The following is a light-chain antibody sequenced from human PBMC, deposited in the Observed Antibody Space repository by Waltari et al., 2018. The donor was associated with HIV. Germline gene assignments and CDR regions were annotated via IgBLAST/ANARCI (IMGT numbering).Light chain of an antibody. V-gene: IGLV2-11*01. J-gene: IGLJ2*01. Sequence: QSALTQPRSVSGSPGQSVTISCTGTSSDVGGFNYVSWYQQYPGRAPKLLIYDVIKRPSGVPDRFSGSKSGNTASLTISGLQAEDEADYYCQSFDTSNQWIFGGGTKLTVL. CDR3: QSFDTSNQWI. CDR1: SSDVGGFNY. CDR2: DVI.